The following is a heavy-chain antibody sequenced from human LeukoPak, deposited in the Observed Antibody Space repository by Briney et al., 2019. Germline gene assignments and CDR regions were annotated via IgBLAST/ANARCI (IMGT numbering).Heavy chain of an antibody. D-gene: IGHD6-13*01. J-gene: IGHJ4*02. V-gene: IGHV3-7*01. CDR3: ARHPNSNWDY. CDR2: INQDGGEK. Sequence: GGSLRLSCAGSGFTFSTYWMTWVRQAPGKGLEWVANINQDGGEKYYVDSVKGRFTISRDNAKNSLYLQMNSLRAEDTAVYYCARHPNSNWDYWGQGTLVTVSS. CDR1: GFTFSTYW.